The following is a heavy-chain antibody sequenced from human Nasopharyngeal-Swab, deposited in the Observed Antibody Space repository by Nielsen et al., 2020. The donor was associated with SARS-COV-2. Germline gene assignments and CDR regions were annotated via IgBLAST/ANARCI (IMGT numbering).Heavy chain of an antibody. CDR2: INGDGSSL. V-gene: IGHV3-74*01. CDR1: GFTFSNYR. CDR3: AREEVVIIPTSYYYYYMDV. D-gene: IGHD3-3*01. Sequence: GESLKISCAASGFTFSNYRMHWVRQAPGKGLVWVSRINGDGSSLNYADSVKGRFTISRDNAKNTLYLQMNSLRAEDTAVYYCAREEVVIIPTSYYYYYMDVWGKGTTVTVSS. J-gene: IGHJ6*03.